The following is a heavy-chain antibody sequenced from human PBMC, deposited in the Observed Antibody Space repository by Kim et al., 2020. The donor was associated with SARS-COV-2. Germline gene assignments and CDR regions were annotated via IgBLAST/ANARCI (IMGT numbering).Heavy chain of an antibody. Sequence: IYHADSTRGRFNISRTNAKNSLYLQMNGLRAEDTAVYYWAAEPRGDDTIDYWGQGTLVTVSS. D-gene: IGHD2-21*01. V-gene: IGHV3-11*04. CDR3: AAEPRGDDTIDY. CDR2: I. J-gene: IGHJ4*02.